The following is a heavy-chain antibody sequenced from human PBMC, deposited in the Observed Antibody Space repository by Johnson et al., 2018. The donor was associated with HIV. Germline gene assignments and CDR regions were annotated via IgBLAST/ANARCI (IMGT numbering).Heavy chain of an antibody. V-gene: IGHV3-30-3*01. CDR3: ARGGHCGGDCAGAKQALDI. D-gene: IGHD2-21*01. J-gene: IGHJ3*02. Sequence: QVQLVESGGGVVQPGRSLRLSCAASGFTFSSYAMHWVRQAPGKGLEWVAVISYDGSTKYYADSVKGRFTISRDNSKNTLYLQMNSLRAEDTAVYYCARGGHCGGDCAGAKQALDIWGQGTRVTVSS. CDR1: GFTFSSYA. CDR2: ISYDGSTK.